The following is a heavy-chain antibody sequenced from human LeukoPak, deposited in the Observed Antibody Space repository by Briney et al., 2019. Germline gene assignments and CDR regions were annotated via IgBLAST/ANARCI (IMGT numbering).Heavy chain of an antibody. D-gene: IGHD6-6*01. J-gene: IGHJ6*03. CDR1: GVSFSGYY. Sequence: SETLSLNCAVYGVSFSGYYWSWIRQRPGKGLEWIGEINHSGSTNYNPSLKSRVTISVDTSKNQFSLNLSSVTAEDTAVYYCARGRSSSPLVRELYYYYYMDVWGKGTTDTVSS. V-gene: IGHV4-34*01. CDR3: ARGRSSSPLVRELYYYYYMDV. CDR2: INHSGST.